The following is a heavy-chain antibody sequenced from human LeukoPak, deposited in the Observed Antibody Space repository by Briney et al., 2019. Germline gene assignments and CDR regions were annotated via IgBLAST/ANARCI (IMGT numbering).Heavy chain of an antibody. CDR1: GGSISSYY. CDR3: AREPYGDYAGDAFDI. D-gene: IGHD4-17*01. Sequence: SETLSLTCTVSGGSISSYYWSWIRQPPGKGLEWIGYIYYSGSTNYNPSLKSRVTISVDTSKNQFSLKLSSVTAADTAVYYCAREPYGDYAGDAFDIWGQGTMVTVSS. CDR2: IYYSGST. J-gene: IGHJ3*02. V-gene: IGHV4-59*12.